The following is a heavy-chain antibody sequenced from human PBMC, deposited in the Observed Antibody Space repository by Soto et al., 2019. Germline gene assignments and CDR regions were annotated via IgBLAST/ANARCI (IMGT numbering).Heavy chain of an antibody. Sequence: VRQPPGKGLEWIGEIYHSGSTNYNPSLKSRVTISVDKSKSTVSLHMNSLRAEDTAVYYCVKHRGNPSGAFDIWGQGTMVTVSS. CDR3: VKHRGNPSGAFDI. CDR2: IYHSGST. J-gene: IGHJ3*02. V-gene: IGHV4-4*02. D-gene: IGHD3-10*01.